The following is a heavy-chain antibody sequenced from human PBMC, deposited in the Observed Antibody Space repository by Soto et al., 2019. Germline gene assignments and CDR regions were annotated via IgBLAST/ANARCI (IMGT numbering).Heavy chain of an antibody. J-gene: IGHJ4*02. Sequence: SETLSLTCAVYGGSCSGYYWSWIRQPPGKGLEWIGEINHSGSTNYNPSLKSRVTISVDTSKNQFSLKLSSVTAADTAVYYCARGPDDYWGQGTLVTVSS. CDR1: GGSCSGYY. CDR2: INHSGST. CDR3: ARGPDDY. V-gene: IGHV4-34*01.